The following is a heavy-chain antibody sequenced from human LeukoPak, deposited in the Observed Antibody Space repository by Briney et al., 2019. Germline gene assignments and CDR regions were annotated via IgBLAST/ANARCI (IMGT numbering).Heavy chain of an antibody. V-gene: IGHV1-8*01. Sequence: ASVKVSCKASGYTFTSYDINWVRQATGQGLEWMGWMNPNSGNTGYAQKLQGRVTMTRNTSVSTAYMELSSLRSEDTAVYYCARATTRTRYYYYYMDVWGKGTTVTVSS. D-gene: IGHD4-11*01. CDR1: GYTFTSYD. CDR2: MNPNSGNT. CDR3: ARATTRTRYYYYYMDV. J-gene: IGHJ6*03.